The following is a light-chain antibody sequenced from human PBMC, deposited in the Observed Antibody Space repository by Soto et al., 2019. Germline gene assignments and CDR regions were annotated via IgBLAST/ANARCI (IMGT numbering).Light chain of an antibody. CDR1: QSVRSSQSVSSY. J-gene: IGKJ3*01. Sequence: EIVLTQSPGTLSLSPGERATLSCRSSQSVRSSQSVSSYLAWYQQKPGQAPRLLIYGASNRATGIPARFSGSGSGTDFTLTISRLEPEDVAVYYCQQYGTSPLTFGPGTKVGVK. V-gene: IGKV3-20*01. CDR2: GAS. CDR3: QQYGTSPLT.